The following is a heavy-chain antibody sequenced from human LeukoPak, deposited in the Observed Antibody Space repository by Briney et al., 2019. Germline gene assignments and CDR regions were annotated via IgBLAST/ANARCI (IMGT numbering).Heavy chain of an antibody. Sequence: SQTLSLTCAISGDSVSSSSAIWDWIRQSPSRGLEWLGRTYYRSKWYNDYAESVKSRITINPDTSKNQFSLQLNSMTPEDTAVYYCARTRYYYNSRSYGAPYYFDYWGQGTLVTVSS. CDR2: TYYRSKWYN. D-gene: IGHD3-10*01. J-gene: IGHJ4*02. V-gene: IGHV6-1*01. CDR1: GDSVSSSSAI. CDR3: ARTRYYYNSRSYGAPYYFDY.